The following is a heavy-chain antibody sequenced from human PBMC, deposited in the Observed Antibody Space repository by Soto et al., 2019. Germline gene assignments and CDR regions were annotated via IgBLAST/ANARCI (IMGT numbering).Heavy chain of an antibody. Sequence: EVQLLESGGGLVQPGGSLRLSCAASGFTFSSYAMSWVRQAPGKGLEWVSAISGSGGSTYYADSVKGRFTISRDNSKNTLDLQMNSLRAEDTAVYYCAKVGHMDVGSYYYDILTGYVFGMDVWGQGTTVTVSS. V-gene: IGHV3-23*01. D-gene: IGHD3-9*01. CDR1: GFTFSSYA. CDR3: AKVGHMDVGSYYYDILTGYVFGMDV. CDR2: ISGSGGST. J-gene: IGHJ6*02.